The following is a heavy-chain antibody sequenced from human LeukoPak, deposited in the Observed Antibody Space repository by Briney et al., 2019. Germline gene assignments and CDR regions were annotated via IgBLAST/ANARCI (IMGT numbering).Heavy chain of an antibody. CDR3: ASNWGFDY. V-gene: IGHV3-48*03. CDR2: ISTSGGTI. D-gene: IGHD7-27*01. Sequence: GGSLRLSWAASGXTFSSSEVNWVRQAPGKGPEWLSYISTSGGTIYYADSVKGRFTISRDNAKNTLYLQMNSLRAEDTAVYYCASNWGFDYWGQGTLVTVSS. CDR1: GXTFSSSE. J-gene: IGHJ4*02.